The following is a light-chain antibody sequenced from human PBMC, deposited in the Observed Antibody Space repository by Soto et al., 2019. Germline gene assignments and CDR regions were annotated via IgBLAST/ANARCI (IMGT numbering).Light chain of an antibody. CDR3: QAWDSGTGV. V-gene: IGLV3-1*01. CDR1: KLGDKY. Sequence: SYELTQPPSVSVSPGQTASITCSGDKLGDKYASWYQQKPGQSPVLVIHQDTKRPSGIPERFSGSNSGNTASLTISDTQAMDEADYYCQAWDSGTGVFGTGTKLTVL. CDR2: QDT. J-gene: IGLJ1*01.